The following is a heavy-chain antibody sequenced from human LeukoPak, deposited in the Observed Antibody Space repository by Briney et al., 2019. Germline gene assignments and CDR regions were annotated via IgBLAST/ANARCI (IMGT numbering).Heavy chain of an antibody. CDR1: GGSISSYY. V-gene: IGHV4-59*01. J-gene: IGHJ6*02. CDR3: ARAGYSYGYYYYGMDV. CDR2: IYYSGST. D-gene: IGHD5-18*01. Sequence: SETLSLTCTVSGGSISSYYWSWTRQPPGKGLEWIGYIYYSGSTNYNPSLKSRVTISVDTSKNQFSLKLSSVTAADTAVYYCARAGYSYGYYYYGMDVWGQGTTVTVSS.